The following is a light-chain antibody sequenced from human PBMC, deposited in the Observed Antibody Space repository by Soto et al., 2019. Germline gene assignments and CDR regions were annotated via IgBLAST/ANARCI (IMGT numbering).Light chain of an antibody. J-gene: IGLJ2*01. CDR2: DNY. V-gene: IGLV1-51*01. CDR1: SSNIGDNF. CDR3: GTWDSILNGYVV. Sequence: QSVLTQPPSVSVAPGQKVTISCSGSSSNIGDNFVSWYQHLPGTAPKLLIYDNYKRPSGIPDRFSGSKAGTSATLDITGLQTGDEADYYCGTWDSILNGYVVFGGGTQLTV.